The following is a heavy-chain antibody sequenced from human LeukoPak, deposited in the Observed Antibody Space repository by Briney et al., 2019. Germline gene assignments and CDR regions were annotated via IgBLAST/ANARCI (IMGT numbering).Heavy chain of an antibody. CDR2: INAGNGNT. CDR3: ARDNWELPGRFDY. J-gene: IGHJ4*02. D-gene: IGHD1-26*01. V-gene: IGHV1-3*01. Sequence: ASVKVSCKASGYTFTSYAMHWVRQAPGQRLEWMGWINAGNGNTKYSQKFQGRVTMTTDTSTSTAYMELRSLRSDDTAVYYCARDNWELPGRFDYWGQGTLVTVSS. CDR1: GYTFTSYA.